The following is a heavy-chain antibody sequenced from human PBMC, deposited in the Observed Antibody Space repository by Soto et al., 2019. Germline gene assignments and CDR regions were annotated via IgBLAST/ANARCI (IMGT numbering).Heavy chain of an antibody. D-gene: IGHD1-1*01. Sequence: QLQLQESGPGLVKPSETLSLTCTVSGGSISSSSYYWGWIRQPPGKGLEWIGSIYYSGSTYYNPSLKSRVTISVDTSKNQFSLKLSSVTAADTAVYYCARHGANWNGPIGWFDPWGQGTLVTVSS. CDR1: GGSISSSSYY. CDR2: IYYSGST. J-gene: IGHJ5*02. V-gene: IGHV4-39*01. CDR3: ARHGANWNGPIGWFDP.